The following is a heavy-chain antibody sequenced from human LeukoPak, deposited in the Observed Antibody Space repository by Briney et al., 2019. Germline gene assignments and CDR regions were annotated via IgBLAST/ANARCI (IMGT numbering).Heavy chain of an antibody. CDR1: GYTFTSYG. V-gene: IGHV1-18*01. D-gene: IGHD3-9*01. Sequence: GASVKVSCKASGYTFTSYGISWVRQAPGQGLEWMGWISAYNGNTNYAQKLQGRVTMTTDTRTSPAYMELRSLSSDDTAVYYRARGRTGDFDWLSPSDAFDIWGQGTMVTVSS. J-gene: IGHJ3*02. CDR2: ISAYNGNT. CDR3: ARGRTGDFDWLSPSDAFDI.